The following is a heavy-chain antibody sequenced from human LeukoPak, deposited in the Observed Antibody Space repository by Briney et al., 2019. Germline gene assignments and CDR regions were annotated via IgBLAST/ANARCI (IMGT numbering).Heavy chain of an antibody. CDR3: ARGDSSGFDY. Sequence: SETLSLTCTVSGGSISNYYWSWIRQPAGKGLEWIGRIYTTGSTNYDPSLKSRVTMSVDTSKNPFSLKLSSVTAADTAVYYCARGDSSGFDYWGQGTLVTVSS. J-gene: IGHJ4*02. CDR1: GGSISNYY. D-gene: IGHD6-19*01. CDR2: IYTTGST. V-gene: IGHV4-4*07.